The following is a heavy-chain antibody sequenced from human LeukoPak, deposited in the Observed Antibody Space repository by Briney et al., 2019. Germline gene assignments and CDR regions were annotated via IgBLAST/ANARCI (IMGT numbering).Heavy chain of an antibody. CDR1: GYSFTSYW. Sequence: ESLKISCKGSGYSFTSYWIGWVRQMPGKGLEWMGIIYPGDSDTRYSPSFQGQVTISADKSISTAYLQWSSLKASDTATYYCARRADFWSGWDAFDIWGQGTMVTVPS. J-gene: IGHJ3*02. V-gene: IGHV5-51*01. D-gene: IGHD3-3*01. CDR2: IYPGDSDT. CDR3: ARRADFWSGWDAFDI.